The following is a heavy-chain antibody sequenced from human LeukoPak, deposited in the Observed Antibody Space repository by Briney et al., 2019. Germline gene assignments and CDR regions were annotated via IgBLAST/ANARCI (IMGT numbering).Heavy chain of an antibody. D-gene: IGHD1-26*01. J-gene: IGHJ3*02. V-gene: IGHV4-59*01. CDR2: IYYSGST. CDR1: GGSISSYY. Sequence: SETLSLTCTVSGGSISSYYWSWIRQPPGKGLEWIGYIYYSGSTNYNPSLKSRVTISVDTSKNQFSLKLSSVTAADAAVYYCARDRGYYGRDVSFDIWGQGTMVTVSS. CDR3: ARDRGYYGRDVSFDI.